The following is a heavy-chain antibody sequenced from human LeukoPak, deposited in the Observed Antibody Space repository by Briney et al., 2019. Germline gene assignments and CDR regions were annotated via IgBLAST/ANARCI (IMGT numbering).Heavy chain of an antibody. CDR1: GGSISSGDYY. CDR2: IYYSGST. J-gene: IGHJ3*02. D-gene: IGHD3-10*01. Sequence: SETLSLTCTVSGGSISSGDYYWSWIRQPPGKGLVWIGYIYYSGSTYYNPSLKSRVTISVDTSKSQFSLKLSSVTAADTAVYYCARAAAAAITHAFDIWSQGTMVTVSS. V-gene: IGHV4-30-4*01. CDR3: ARAAAAAITHAFDI.